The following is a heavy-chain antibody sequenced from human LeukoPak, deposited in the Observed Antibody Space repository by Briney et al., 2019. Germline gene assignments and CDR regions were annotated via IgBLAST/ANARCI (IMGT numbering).Heavy chain of an antibody. Sequence: GGSLRLSCAASGFTFSSYWMSWVRQAPGKGLEWVANIKQDGSEKYYVDSVKGRFTISRDNAKNSLYLQMNSLRAEDTAVYYCARARVTYYDFWSGPYYYYYYMDVWGKGTTVTVSS. CDR2: IKQDGSEK. V-gene: IGHV3-7*01. J-gene: IGHJ6*03. CDR3: ARARVTYYDFWSGPYYYYYYMDV. D-gene: IGHD3-3*01. CDR1: GFTFSSYW.